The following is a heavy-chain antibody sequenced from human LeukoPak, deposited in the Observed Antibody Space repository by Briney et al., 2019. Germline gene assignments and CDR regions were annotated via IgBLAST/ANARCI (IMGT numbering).Heavy chain of an antibody. D-gene: IGHD6-6*01. J-gene: IGHJ6*03. CDR1: GDSISSSSFY. Sequence: SETLSLTCTLSGDSISSSSFYWGWIRQPPGKGLEWIGSFYYGGNTYYNPSLKSRVTISFDTSKNQFSLRLSSVTAADTAVYYCARDWGVSARPGYMDVWGKGTTVTVSS. CDR3: ARDWGVSARPGYMDV. V-gene: IGHV4-39*07. CDR2: FYYGGNT.